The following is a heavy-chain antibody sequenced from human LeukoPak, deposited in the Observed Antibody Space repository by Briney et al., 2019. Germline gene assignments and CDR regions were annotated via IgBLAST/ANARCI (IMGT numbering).Heavy chain of an antibody. V-gene: IGHV4-31*03. D-gene: IGHD4-17*01. J-gene: IGHJ4*02. CDR2: IYYSGST. Sequence: PSQTLSLTCTVSGGSISSGGNYWSWIRQRTGKGLEWIGYIYYSGSTYYHPSLKSRVTISVDTSKNQFSLKLSSVTAAYTAVYYWARVRWGLRVFDYWGQGTLVTVSS. CDR1: GGSISSGGNY. CDR3: ARVRWGLRVFDY.